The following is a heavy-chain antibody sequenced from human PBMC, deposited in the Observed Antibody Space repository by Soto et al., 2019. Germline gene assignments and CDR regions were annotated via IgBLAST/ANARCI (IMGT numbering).Heavy chain of an antibody. Sequence: AGGSLRLSCAASGFTFSSYAMSWVRQAPGKGLEWVSAISGSGGSTYYADSVKGRFTISRDNSKNTLYLQMNSLRAEDTAVYYCAKSIIAAAGTGVYFDYWGQGTLVTVSS. CDR2: ISGSGGST. V-gene: IGHV3-23*01. D-gene: IGHD6-13*01. CDR3: AKSIIAAAGTGVYFDY. CDR1: GFTFSSYA. J-gene: IGHJ4*02.